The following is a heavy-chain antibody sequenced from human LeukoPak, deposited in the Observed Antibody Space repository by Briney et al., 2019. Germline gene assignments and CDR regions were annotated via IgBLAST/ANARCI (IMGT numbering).Heavy chain of an antibody. CDR1: GFTFSSYG. CDR2: IWYDGSNE. J-gene: IGHJ4*02. V-gene: IGHV3-33*01. CDR3: ARALWPYYFDY. D-gene: IGHD2-21*01. Sequence: GGSLRLSCAASGFTFSSYGMHWVRQAPGKGLEWVAIIWYDGSNEYYADSVKGRFTISRDNSENTLYLQMSSLRAEDTAVYYCARALWPYYFDYWGQGTLVTVSS.